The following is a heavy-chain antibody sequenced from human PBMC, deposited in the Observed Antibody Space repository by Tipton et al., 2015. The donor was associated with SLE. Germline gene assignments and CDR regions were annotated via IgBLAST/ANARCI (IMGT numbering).Heavy chain of an antibody. CDR3: SRGGNGGSSSYYYYYGVDV. Sequence: LSLTCTVSGGSISSSSYYWGWIRQAPGKGLEWVSHSSSSGSTIAYADSVKGRFTITRDNAKNSLYLQMDSLRVEDTALYYCSRGGNGGSSSYYYYYGVDVWGQGTTVTVSS. CDR2: SSSSGSTI. V-gene: IGHV3-11*01. CDR1: GGSISSSSYY. J-gene: IGHJ6*02. D-gene: IGHD4-23*01.